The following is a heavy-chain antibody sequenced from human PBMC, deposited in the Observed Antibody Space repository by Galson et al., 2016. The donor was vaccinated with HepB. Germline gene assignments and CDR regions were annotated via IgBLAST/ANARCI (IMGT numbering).Heavy chain of an antibody. Sequence: QSGAEVKKPGESLRISCKGSGYSFTTYWISRVRQMPGKGLEWMGRIDPSDSYTNYSPSFQGHVTISADKSISTAYLQWSSLKASDTAMYYCARQYCSGGSCYSGFYYYYGMDGWGQGSTVTVSS. CDR1: GYSFTTYW. CDR2: IDPSDSYT. D-gene: IGHD2-15*01. CDR3: ARQYCSGGSCYSGFYYYYGMDG. J-gene: IGHJ6*02. V-gene: IGHV5-10-1*01.